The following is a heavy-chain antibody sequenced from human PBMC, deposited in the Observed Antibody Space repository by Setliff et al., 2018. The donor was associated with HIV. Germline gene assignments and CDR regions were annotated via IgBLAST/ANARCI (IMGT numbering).Heavy chain of an antibody. D-gene: IGHD2-2*02. CDR1: GFSFRTYW. CDR2: MKYDGTEI. CDR3: ARDLYSSYCSSTSCYTIFQH. V-gene: IGHV3-7*01. Sequence: PGGSLRLSCAASGFSFRTYWMSWVRQAPGKGLEWVANMKYDGTEIYYVDAVKGRFTISRDNAKNSLYLQMNSLRAEDTAVYYCARDLYSSYCSSTSCYTIFQHWGQGTLVTVSS. J-gene: IGHJ1*01.